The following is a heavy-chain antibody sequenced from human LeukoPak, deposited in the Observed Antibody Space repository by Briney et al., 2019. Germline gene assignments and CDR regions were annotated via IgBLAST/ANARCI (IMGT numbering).Heavy chain of an antibody. J-gene: IGHJ4*02. V-gene: IGHV3-48*03. D-gene: IGHD3-22*01. Sequence: GGSLRLSCAASGFTFSSYEMNWVRQAPGKGLEWVSYISSSGSTIYYADSVEGRFTISRDNAKNSLYLQMNSLRAEDTAVYYCARERPFKYYDSSGYPLDYWGQGTLVTVSS. CDR2: ISSSGSTI. CDR1: GFTFSSYE. CDR3: ARERPFKYYDSSGYPLDY.